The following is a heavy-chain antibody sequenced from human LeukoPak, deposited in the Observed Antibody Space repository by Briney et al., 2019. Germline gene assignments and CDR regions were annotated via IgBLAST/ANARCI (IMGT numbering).Heavy chain of an antibody. J-gene: IGHJ4*02. Sequence: GGSLTLSCAASGFTFSSYGLHCVRQAPGKALEGVAVISYDGSNEYYADSVKGRFTISRDNSKNTLYLQMNSLRAEDTAVYYCAKEGYYGSGSFPDYWGQGTLVTVSS. CDR3: AKEGYYGSGSFPDY. CDR1: GFTFSSYG. CDR2: ISYDGSNE. D-gene: IGHD3-10*01. V-gene: IGHV3-30*18.